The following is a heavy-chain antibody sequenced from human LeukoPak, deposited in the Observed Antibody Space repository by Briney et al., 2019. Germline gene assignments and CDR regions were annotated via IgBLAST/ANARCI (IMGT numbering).Heavy chain of an antibody. CDR2: INSDGSST. J-gene: IGHJ4*02. CDR3: AKHNIDY. CDR1: GLTFSSYW. Sequence: PGGSLRLSCAASGLTFSSYWMHWVRQAPGKGLVWVSRINSDGSSTSYPDSVKGRFTIPRDNSKNTLYLQMNSRRAEDTAVYYCAKHNIDYWGQGTLVTVSS. V-gene: IGHV3-74*01. D-gene: IGHD1-1*01.